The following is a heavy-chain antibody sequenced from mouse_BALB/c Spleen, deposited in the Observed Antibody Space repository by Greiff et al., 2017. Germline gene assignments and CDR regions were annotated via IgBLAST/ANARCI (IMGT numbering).Heavy chain of an antibody. CDR2: INPSNGGT. Sequence: VQLQQPGAELVKPGASVKLSCKASGYTFTSYYMYWVKQRPGQGLEWIGGINPSNGGTNFNEKFKSKATLTVDKSSSTAYMQLSSLTSEDSAVYYCTRSRDYYGNPYWYFDVWGAGTTVTVSS. V-gene: IGHV1S81*02. CDR1: GYTFTSYY. CDR3: TRSRDYYGNPYWYFDV. D-gene: IGHD1-1*01. J-gene: IGHJ1*01.